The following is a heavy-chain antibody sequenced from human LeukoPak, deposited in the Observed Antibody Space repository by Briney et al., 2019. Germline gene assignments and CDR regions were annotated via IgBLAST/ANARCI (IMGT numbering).Heavy chain of an antibody. D-gene: IGHD6-19*01. Sequence: SETLSLTCSVSGGFITHYYWSWIRQPPGKGLEWIGYFYHSGSTNYNPSLKSRVTISVDTSKNHFSLKLSSVTAADTAVYYCAGERGEEYSSGWYKRNYFDNWGQGIRDTVSS. V-gene: IGHV4-59*01. CDR1: GGFITHYY. CDR3: AGERGEEYSSGWYKRNYFDN. J-gene: IGHJ4*02. CDR2: FYHSGST.